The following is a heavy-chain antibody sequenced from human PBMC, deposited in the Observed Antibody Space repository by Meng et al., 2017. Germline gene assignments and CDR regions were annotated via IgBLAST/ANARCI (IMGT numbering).Heavy chain of an antibody. CDR3: ARDGYYDRPENDY. V-gene: IGHV1-18*01. CDR2: ISAYNGNT. CDR1: GFTFSSYA. Sequence: GESLKISCAASGFTFSSYAMSWVRQAPGQGLEWMGWISAYNGNTNYAQKLQGRVTMTTDTSTSTAYMELRSLRSDDTAVYYCARDGYYDRPENDYWGQGTLVTVSS. D-gene: IGHD3-22*01. J-gene: IGHJ4*02.